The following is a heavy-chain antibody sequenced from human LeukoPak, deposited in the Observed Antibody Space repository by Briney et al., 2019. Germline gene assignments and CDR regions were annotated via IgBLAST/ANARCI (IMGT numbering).Heavy chain of an antibody. CDR1: GVSFNDYY. D-gene: IGHD4-17*01. Sequence: PSETLSLTCAVSGVSFNDYYWSWVRQTPGKGLEWIGEINHSGYTNDSPSLKSRVTISIDTSRKQFFLNLRSATVADTGIYYCTRMTTGHDYWGQGTLVTVSS. V-gene: IGHV4-34*10. CDR2: INHSGYT. CDR3: TRMTTGHDY. J-gene: IGHJ4*02.